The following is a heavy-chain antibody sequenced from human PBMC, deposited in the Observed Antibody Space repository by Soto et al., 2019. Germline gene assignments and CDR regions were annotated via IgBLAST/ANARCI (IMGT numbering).Heavy chain of an antibody. CDR2: LSGSGGST. CDR3: AKRLTLTYYYALDV. J-gene: IGHJ6*02. V-gene: IGHV3-23*01. D-gene: IGHD6-25*01. Sequence: EVQLLKSGGGLVQPGGSLRLSCAASGFTFSSYGMSWVRQAPGKGLEWVSGLSGSGGSTYYADSVKGRFTISRDNSKNTLYLQMNSLRAEDTALYYCAKRLTLTYYYALDVWGQGTTVTVSS. CDR1: GFTFSSYG.